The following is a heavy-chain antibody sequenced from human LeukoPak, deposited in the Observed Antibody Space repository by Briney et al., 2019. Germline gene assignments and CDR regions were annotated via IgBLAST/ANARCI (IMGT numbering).Heavy chain of an antibody. Sequence: PGGSLRLSCAVSRITFRNAWMSWVRQAPGKGLEWVAHIRSKTEGETKEYAASVKGRFTISRDDSRSRLYLQMNSLKTEDTAVYYCATGVVTGTSRWGQGTLVTVSS. V-gene: IGHV3-15*01. J-gene: IGHJ4*02. CDR2: IRSKTEGETK. CDR1: RITFRNAW. D-gene: IGHD1-1*01. CDR3: ATGVVTGTSR.